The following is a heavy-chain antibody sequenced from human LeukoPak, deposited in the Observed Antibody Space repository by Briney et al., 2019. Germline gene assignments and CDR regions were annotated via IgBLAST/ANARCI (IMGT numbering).Heavy chain of an antibody. D-gene: IGHD1-1*01. CDR2: INPNSGGT. CDR1: GYTLTGLS. Sequence: ASVKVSCKVSGYTLTGLSMHWVRQAPGQGLEWMGWINPNSGGTNYAQKFQGRVTMTRDTSISTAYMELSRLRSDDTAVYYCARVCDRWNDAVGYWGQGTLVTVSS. V-gene: IGHV1-2*02. CDR3: ARVCDRWNDAVGY. J-gene: IGHJ4*02.